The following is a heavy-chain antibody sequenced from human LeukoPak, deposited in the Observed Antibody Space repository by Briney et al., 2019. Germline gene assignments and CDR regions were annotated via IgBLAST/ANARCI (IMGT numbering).Heavy chain of an antibody. CDR2: IIPIFGTA. D-gene: IGHD5-24*01. CDR3: ARSGIEHGYNDY. Sequence: GSSVKVSCTASGGTFSSYAISWVRQAPGQGLEWMGGIIPIFGTANYAQKFQGRVTITADESTSTAYMDLSSLRSEDTAGYYCARSGIEHGYNDYWGQGTLVTVSS. V-gene: IGHV1-69*01. J-gene: IGHJ4*02. CDR1: GGTFSSYA.